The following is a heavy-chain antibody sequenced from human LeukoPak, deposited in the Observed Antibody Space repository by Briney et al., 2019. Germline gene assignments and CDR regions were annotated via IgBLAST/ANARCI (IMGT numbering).Heavy chain of an antibody. CDR1: GFTFSSYG. D-gene: IGHD6-6*01. J-gene: IGHJ3*02. V-gene: IGHV3-30*03. CDR3: ARDGEYSSSVFAFDI. Sequence: GRSLRLSCAASGFTFSSYGMQWVRQAPGKGLEWVAVISYDGSIKYHADSVKGRFTISRDNSKNTLYLQMNSLRAEDTAVYYCARDGEYSSSVFAFDIWGQGTMVTVSS. CDR2: ISYDGSIK.